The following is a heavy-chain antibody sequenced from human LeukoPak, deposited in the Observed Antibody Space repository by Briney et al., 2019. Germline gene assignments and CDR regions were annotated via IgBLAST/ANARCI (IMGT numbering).Heavy chain of an antibody. CDR1: GFTFSSYW. J-gene: IGHJ6*02. V-gene: IGHV3-7*03. CDR3: GKDVLAGGLDV. CDR2: IKQDGSQK. Sequence: GGSLRLSCAASGFTFSSYWMTWVRQAPGKGLEWVANIKQDGSQKFYVDSVKGRFTISRDNAKNSLYLQMNSLRAEDTALYYCGKDVLAGGLDVWGQGTTVTVSS.